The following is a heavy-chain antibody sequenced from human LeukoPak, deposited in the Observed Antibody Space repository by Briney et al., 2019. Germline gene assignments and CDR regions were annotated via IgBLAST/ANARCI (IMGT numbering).Heavy chain of an antibody. CDR3: AKDRYCSSTSCYTGGLDY. V-gene: IGHV3-9*01. CDR2: ISWNSGSI. J-gene: IGHJ4*02. D-gene: IGHD2-2*02. CDR1: GFTFSSYS. Sequence: GGSLRLSCAASGFTFSSYSMNWVRQAPGKGLEWVSGISWNSGSIGYADSVKGRFTISRDNAKNSLYLQMNSLNTEDTALYYCAKDRYCSSTSCYTGGLDYWGQGTLVTVSS.